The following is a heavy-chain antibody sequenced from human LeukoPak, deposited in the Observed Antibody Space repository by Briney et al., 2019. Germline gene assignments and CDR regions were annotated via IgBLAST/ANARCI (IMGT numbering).Heavy chain of an antibody. CDR2: INPNSGGT. V-gene: IGHV1-2*06. CDR1: GYTFTGYY. Sequence: ASVKVSCKASGYTFTGYYMHWVRQAPGQGLEWMGRINPNSGGTNCAQKFQGRVTMTRDTSISTAYMELSRLRSDNTAVYYCARARNIVVVVAASWFDPWGQGTLVTVSS. J-gene: IGHJ5*02. D-gene: IGHD2-15*01. CDR3: ARARNIVVVVAASWFDP.